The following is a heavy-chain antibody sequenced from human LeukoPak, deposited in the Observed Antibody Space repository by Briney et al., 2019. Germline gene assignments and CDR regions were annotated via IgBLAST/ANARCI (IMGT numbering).Heavy chain of an antibody. V-gene: IGHV4-34*01. Sequence: SETLSLTXAVYGGSFSGYYWSWIRKPPGKGLEWIGEINHSGSTNYNPSLKSRVTISVDTSKNQFSLKLSSVTAADTAVYYCARGRYYDYVWGSYRFGYWGQGTLVTVSS. D-gene: IGHD3-16*02. J-gene: IGHJ4*02. CDR3: ARGRYYDYVWGSYRFGY. CDR1: GGSFSGYY. CDR2: INHSGST.